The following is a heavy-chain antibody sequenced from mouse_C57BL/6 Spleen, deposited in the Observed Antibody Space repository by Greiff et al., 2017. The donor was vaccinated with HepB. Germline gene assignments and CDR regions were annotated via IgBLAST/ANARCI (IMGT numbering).Heavy chain of an antibody. Sequence: DVKLVESGGGLVKPGGSLKLSCAASGFTFSSYTMSWVRQTPEKRLEWVATISGGGGNTYYPDSVKGRFTISRDNAKNTLYLQMSSLRSEDTALYYCARSLTGGFYAMDYWGQGTSVTVSS. CDR3: ARSLTGGFYAMDY. D-gene: IGHD4-1*01. CDR1: GFTFSSYT. J-gene: IGHJ4*01. V-gene: IGHV5-9*01. CDR2: ISGGGGNT.